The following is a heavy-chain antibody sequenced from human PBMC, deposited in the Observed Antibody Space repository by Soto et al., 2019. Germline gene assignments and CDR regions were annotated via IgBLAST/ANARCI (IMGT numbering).Heavy chain of an antibody. Sequence: GGSLRFSFAASGFTFSSYGMHWVRQAPGKGLEWVAVIWYDGSNKYYADSVKGRFTISRDNSKNTLYLQMNSLRAEDTAVYYCARSRESSSWFLHFDYWGQGTLVTVSS. CDR2: IWYDGSNK. CDR3: ARSRESSSWFLHFDY. V-gene: IGHV3-33*01. J-gene: IGHJ4*02. CDR1: GFTFSSYG. D-gene: IGHD6-13*01.